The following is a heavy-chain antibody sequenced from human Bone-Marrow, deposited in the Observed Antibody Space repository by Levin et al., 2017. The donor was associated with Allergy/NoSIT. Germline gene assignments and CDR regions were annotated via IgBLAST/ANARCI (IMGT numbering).Heavy chain of an antibody. CDR3: ARDGLQWVVVPAASSSENYYYYYGMDV. CDR2: IWYDGSNK. Sequence: GGSLRLSCAASGFTFSSYGMHWVRQAPGKGLEWVAVIWYDGSNKYYADSVKGRFTISRDNSKNTLYLQMNSLRAEDTAVYYCARDGLQWVVVPAASSSENYYYYYGMDVWGQGTTVTVSS. CDR1: GFTFSSYG. V-gene: IGHV3-33*01. D-gene: IGHD2-2*01. J-gene: IGHJ6*02.